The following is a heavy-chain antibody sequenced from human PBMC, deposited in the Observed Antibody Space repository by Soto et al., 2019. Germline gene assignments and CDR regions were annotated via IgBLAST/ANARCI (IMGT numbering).Heavy chain of an antibody. Sequence: QLQLQESGSGLVKPSQTLSLTCALSGGSISSTGFSWSWIRQPPGKGLEGIGYIYHAGSTYYNPSLKSRVTISVDRSKNHFSLNLTSVTAADTAVYYCARARFGELFAVDWLDPWGQGTLVTVSS. V-gene: IGHV4-30-2*01. CDR2: IYHAGST. CDR1: GGSISSTGFS. CDR3: ARARFGELFAVDWLDP. D-gene: IGHD3-10*01. J-gene: IGHJ5*02.